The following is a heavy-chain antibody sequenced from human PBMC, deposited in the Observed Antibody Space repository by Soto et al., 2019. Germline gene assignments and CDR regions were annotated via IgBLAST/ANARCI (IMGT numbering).Heavy chain of an antibody. CDR2: FDPEDGET. J-gene: IGHJ4*02. CDR3: ATRVRYYYDSSGYYSRAPDDY. CDR1: GYTLTELS. D-gene: IGHD3-22*01. Sequence: GASVKVSCKVSGYTLTELSMHWVRQAPGKGLEWMGGFDPEDGETIYAQKFQGRVTMTEDTSTDTAYMELSSLRSEDTAVYYCATRVRYYYDSSGYYSRAPDDYWGRGTLVTVSS. V-gene: IGHV1-24*01.